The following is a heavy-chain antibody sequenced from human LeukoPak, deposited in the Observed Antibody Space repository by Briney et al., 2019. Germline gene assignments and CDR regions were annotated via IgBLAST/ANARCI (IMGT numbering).Heavy chain of an antibody. J-gene: IGHJ6*02. V-gene: IGHV4-4*07. CDR1: GGSVSSYS. CDR2: IYTSGST. Sequence: PSETLSLTCTVSGGSVSSYSWSWIRQPAGKGLEWIGRIYTSGSTNYNPTLKSRVTMSVDTSKNQFSLKLSSVTAADTAVYYCARDARGYSGYGPYYYYYYGVDVWGQGTTVTVSS. CDR3: ARDARGYSGYGPYYYYYYGVDV. D-gene: IGHD5-12*01.